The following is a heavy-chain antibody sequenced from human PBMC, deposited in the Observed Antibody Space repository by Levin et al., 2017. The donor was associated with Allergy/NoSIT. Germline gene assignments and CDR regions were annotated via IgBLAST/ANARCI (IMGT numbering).Heavy chain of an antibody. Sequence: PGGSLRLSCKGSGYSFTSYWIGWVRQMPGKGLEWMGIIYPGDSDTRYSPSFQGQVTISADKSISTAYLQWSSLKASDTAMYYCARSWPRSSDYSNYVAGMDGWGQGTTVTVSS. CDR1: GYSFTSYW. CDR2: IYPGDSDT. D-gene: IGHD4-11*01. J-gene: IGHJ6*02. CDR3: ARSWPRSSDYSNYVAGMDG. V-gene: IGHV5-51*01.